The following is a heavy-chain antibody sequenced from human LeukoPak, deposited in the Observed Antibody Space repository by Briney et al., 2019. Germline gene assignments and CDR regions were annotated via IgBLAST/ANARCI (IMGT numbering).Heavy chain of an antibody. Sequence: GGSLRLSCAASGFSFNGDCMDWVRQAPGKGLEWVANIKHDESEKNYLDSVKGRFTISRDNAQNSLYLQMNGLRVEDTAVYYCTRRLDDWGQGTLVTVSS. CDR3: TRRLDD. CDR2: IKHDESEK. D-gene: IGHD3-16*01. CDR1: GFSFNGDC. V-gene: IGHV3-7*01. J-gene: IGHJ4*02.